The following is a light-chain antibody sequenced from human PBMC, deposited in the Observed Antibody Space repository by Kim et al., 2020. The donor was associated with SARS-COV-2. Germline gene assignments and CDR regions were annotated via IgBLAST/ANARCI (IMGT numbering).Light chain of an antibody. CDR3: QQYHNYPFT. J-gene: IGKJ5*01. V-gene: IGKV1-16*02. CDR1: QVINTY. Sequence: ASIGDTVTISCRASQVINTYFACLHQKPGKAPKSLIYGASILDSGVPSKFSGSGSGTDFTLTIISLQPEDFATYYCQQYHNYPFTFGQGTRLEIK. CDR2: GAS.